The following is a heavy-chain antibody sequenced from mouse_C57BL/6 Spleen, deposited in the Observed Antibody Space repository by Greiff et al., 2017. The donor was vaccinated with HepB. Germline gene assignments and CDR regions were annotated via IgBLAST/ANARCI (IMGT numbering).Heavy chain of an antibody. CDR3: ARKEEVYYDYDEGFAY. J-gene: IGHJ3*01. Sequence: QVQLKQSGPELVKPGASVKISCKASGYAFSSSWMNWVKQRPGKGLEWIGRIYPGDGDTNYNGKFKGKATLTADKSSSTAYMQLRSLTSEDSAVYFCARKEEVYYDYDEGFAYWGQGTLVTVSA. CDR1: GYAFSSSW. V-gene: IGHV1-82*01. D-gene: IGHD2-4*01. CDR2: IYPGDGDT.